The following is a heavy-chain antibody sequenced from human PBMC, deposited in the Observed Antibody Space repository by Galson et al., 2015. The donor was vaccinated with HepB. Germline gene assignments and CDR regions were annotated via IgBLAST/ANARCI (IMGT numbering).Heavy chain of an antibody. CDR2: ISGSGGST. J-gene: IGHJ5*02. CDR3: AKDEVVDTAMVTPFDP. D-gene: IGHD5-18*01. CDR1: GFTFSSYA. V-gene: IGHV3-23*01. Sequence: SLRLSCAASGFTFSSYAMSWVRQAPGKGLEWVSAISGSGGSTYYADSVKGRFTISRDNSKNTLYLQMNSLRAEDTAVYYCAKDEVVDTAMVTPFDPWGQGTLVTVSS.